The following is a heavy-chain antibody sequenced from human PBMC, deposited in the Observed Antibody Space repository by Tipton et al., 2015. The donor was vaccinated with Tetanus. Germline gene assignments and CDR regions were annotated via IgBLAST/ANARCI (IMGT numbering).Heavy chain of an antibody. J-gene: IGHJ4*02. Sequence: TLSLTCNVSGDSMTDFYWSWIRQPPGKGLEWIGYVYYNGNNHYNPALKSRVTISVDTSKNQFSLKLSSVTAADTAIYYCAREVPAAGHFDSWGQGTLVTVSS. CDR1: GDSMTDFY. CDR3: AREVPAAGHFDS. V-gene: IGHV4-59*01. CDR2: VYYNGNN. D-gene: IGHD2-2*01.